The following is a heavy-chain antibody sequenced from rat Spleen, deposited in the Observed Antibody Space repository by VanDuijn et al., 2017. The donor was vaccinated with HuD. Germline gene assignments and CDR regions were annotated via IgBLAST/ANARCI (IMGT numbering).Heavy chain of an antibody. CDR3: ARQELRIIPTLDY. D-gene: IGHD1-6*01. CDR2: ISYDGSST. Sequence: EVQLVESGGGLVQPGRSLKLSCAASGFTFSDYNMAWVRQAPKKGLEWVATISYDGSSTYYRDSVKGRLTISRDNAKSTLYLQMDSLRSEDTATYYCARQELRIIPTLDYWGQGVMVTVSS. J-gene: IGHJ2*01. CDR1: GFTFSDYN. V-gene: IGHV5-7*01.